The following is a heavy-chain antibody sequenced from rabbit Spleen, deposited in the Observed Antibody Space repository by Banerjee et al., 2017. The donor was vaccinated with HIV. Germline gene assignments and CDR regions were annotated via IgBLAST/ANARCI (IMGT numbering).Heavy chain of an antibody. V-gene: IGHV1S45*01. CDR1: GFSFSTNY. J-gene: IGHJ6*01. CDR3: ARDAATSFSSYGMDL. Sequence: QQQLEESGGGLVKPEGSLTLTCTASGFSFSTNYMCWVRQAPGKGLEWIACIEGGSSAFSYFASWAKGRFTISKTSSTTVTLQMTSLAAADTATYFCARDAATSFSSYGMDLWGQGTLVTVS. CDR2: IEGGSSAFS. D-gene: IGHD8-1*01.